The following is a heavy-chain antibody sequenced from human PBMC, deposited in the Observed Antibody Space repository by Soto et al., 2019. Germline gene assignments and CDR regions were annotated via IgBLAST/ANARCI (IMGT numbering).Heavy chain of an antibody. J-gene: IGHJ4*02. Sequence: GAPAKVSCKAFGDTFIKNDMNWVRQATGQGLEWMGWMNPSNGNAGYAQNFRGRVTMTSSTSITTAYMELSGLRYEDTAVYYCARRKERSGPNYFDVWGQGTLVTVSS. CDR3: ARRKERSGPNYFDV. CDR1: GDTFIKND. CDR2: MNPSNGNA. V-gene: IGHV1-8*01. D-gene: IGHD6-25*01.